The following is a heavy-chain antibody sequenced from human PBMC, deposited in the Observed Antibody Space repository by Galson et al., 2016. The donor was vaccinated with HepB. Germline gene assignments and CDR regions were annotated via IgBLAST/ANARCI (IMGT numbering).Heavy chain of an antibody. D-gene: IGHD2-15*01. J-gene: IGHJ4*02. V-gene: IGHV4-39*01. CDR1: CGSISSSSYY. CDR2: IYYSGST. CDR3: ARHSSYYGNFDY. Sequence: SETLSLTCTVSCGSISSSSYYWGWIRQPPGKGLEWIGSIYYSGSTYYNPSLKSRVTISVDTSKNQFSLNLSSVTAADTAVYYCARHSSYYGNFDYWGQGTLVTVSS.